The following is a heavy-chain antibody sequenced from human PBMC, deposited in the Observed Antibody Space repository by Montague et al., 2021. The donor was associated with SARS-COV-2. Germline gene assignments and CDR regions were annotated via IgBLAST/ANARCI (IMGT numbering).Heavy chain of an antibody. Sequence: SETLSLTCTVHRGSFSGYYWTWIRQPPGKGLEWIGEINHSGGVNYNPSLKSRVTISVDTSKNHFSLKLRSVTAADTAIYYCARISGITSWYYDYWGQGTLVTVSS. D-gene: IGHD1-14*01. CDR3: ARISGITSWYYDY. V-gene: IGHV4-34*01. J-gene: IGHJ4*02. CDR2: INHSGGV. CDR1: RGSFSGYY.